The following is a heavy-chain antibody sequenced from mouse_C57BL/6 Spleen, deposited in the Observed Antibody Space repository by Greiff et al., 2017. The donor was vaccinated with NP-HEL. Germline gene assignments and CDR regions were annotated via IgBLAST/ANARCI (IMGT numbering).Heavy chain of an antibody. V-gene: IGHV1-78*01. D-gene: IGHD2-4*01. CDR2: IYPRDGST. Sequence: QVQLQQSDAELVKPGASVKISCKVSGYTFTDHTIHWMKQRPEQGLEWIGYIYPRDGSTKYNEKFKGKATLTADKSSSTAYMQLKSLTSEDSAVYFCARGDDYDRRPDWYFDVWGTGTTVTVSS. CDR1: GYTFTDHT. CDR3: ARGDDYDRRPDWYFDV. J-gene: IGHJ1*03.